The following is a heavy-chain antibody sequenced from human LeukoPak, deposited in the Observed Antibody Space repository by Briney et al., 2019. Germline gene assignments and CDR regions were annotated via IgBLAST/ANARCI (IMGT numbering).Heavy chain of an antibody. J-gene: IGHJ4*02. V-gene: IGHV4-34*01. D-gene: IGHD1-26*01. CDR2: INHSGST. CDR3: ARSRGYSGSYYKY. Sequence: PSETLSLTCAVYGGSFSGYYWSWIRQPPGKGLEWIGEINHSGSTNYNPSLKSRVTISVDTSKNQFSLKLSSVTAADTAVYYCARSRGYSGSYYKYWGQGTLVTVSS. CDR1: GGSFSGYY.